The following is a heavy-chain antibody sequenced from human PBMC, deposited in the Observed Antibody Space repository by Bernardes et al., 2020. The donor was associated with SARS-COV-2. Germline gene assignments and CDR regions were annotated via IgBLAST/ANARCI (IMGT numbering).Heavy chain of an antibody. CDR3: AGEGGPEAIPAATDNWFDH. Sequence: SETLSLTCAVYGGSFSGYYWSWIRKRPGKGLEWIGEINHSGSTNYNPSLKSRVTISVDTSKNQFSLKLSSVTAADTAVYYCAGEGGPEAIPAATDNWFDHWGQGTLVTVSS. D-gene: IGHD2-2*01. V-gene: IGHV4-34*01. CDR1: GGSFSGYY. CDR2: INHSGST. J-gene: IGHJ5*02.